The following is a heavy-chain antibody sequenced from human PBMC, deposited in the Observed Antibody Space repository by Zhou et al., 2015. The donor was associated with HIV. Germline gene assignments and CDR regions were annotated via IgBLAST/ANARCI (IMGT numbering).Heavy chain of an antibody. V-gene: IGHV1-2*06. J-gene: IGHJ6*03. CDR2: INPNSGGT. D-gene: IGHD6-6*01. CDR1: GYTFTGYY. CDR3: ARVRGSSSPVYYYYYYMDV. Sequence: QVQLVQSGAEVKKPGASVKVSCKASGYTFTGYYMHWVRQAPGQGLEWMGRINPNSGGTNYAQKFQGRVTMTRDTSISTAYMELSRLRSDDTAVYYCARVRGSSSPVYYYYYYMDVWGKGTTVTVSS.